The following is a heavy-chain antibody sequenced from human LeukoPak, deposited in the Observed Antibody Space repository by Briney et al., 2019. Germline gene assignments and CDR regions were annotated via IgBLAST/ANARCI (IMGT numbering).Heavy chain of an antibody. J-gene: IGHJ5*02. CDR3: AARRGKAPRPLGS. Sequence: PSGTLSLTCAVYGGSFSAYSWNWIRQAPGKGLEWIGEINHGGSTDYKPTLKSRVTISVDTSKSQFSLKLSSVTAADTAVYYCAARRGKAPRPLGSWGQGTLVIVSS. V-gene: IGHV4-34*01. CDR1: GGSFSAYS. CDR2: INHGGST. D-gene: IGHD6-13*01.